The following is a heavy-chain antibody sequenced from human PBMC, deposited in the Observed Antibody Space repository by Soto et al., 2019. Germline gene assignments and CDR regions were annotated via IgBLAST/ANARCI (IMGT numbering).Heavy chain of an antibody. CDR3: VRGGGGGLFDP. D-gene: IGHD2-15*01. J-gene: IGHJ5*02. CDR1: VFTFGDSY. CDR2: ISPGSRYP. Sequence: PRGSLLISCAGSVFTFGDSYMSWIRQAPGKGLEWLSYISPGSRYPAYADSVKGRFTISRDNAKRSLYLQMMSLTAEDTAIYYCVRGGGGGLFDPWGQGTMVTVSS. V-gene: IGHV3-11*06.